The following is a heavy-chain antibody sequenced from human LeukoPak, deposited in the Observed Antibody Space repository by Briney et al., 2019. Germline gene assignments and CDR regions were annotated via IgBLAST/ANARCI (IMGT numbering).Heavy chain of an antibody. J-gene: IGHJ5*02. CDR2: IYNSGST. V-gene: IGHV4-38-2*02. D-gene: IGHD1-7*01. Sequence: SETLSLTCTVSGYSISSGYFWGWIRQPPGNGLEWIGTIYNSGSTYYNASLESRVTISVDTSKNQFSLKLNSVTAADTAAYYCARGATDTTRWFDPWGQGTLVTVSS. CDR1: GYSISSGYF. CDR3: ARGATDTTRWFDP.